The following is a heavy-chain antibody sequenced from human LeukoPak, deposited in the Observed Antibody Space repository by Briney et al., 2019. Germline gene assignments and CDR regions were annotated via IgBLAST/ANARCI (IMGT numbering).Heavy chain of an antibody. CDR2: ISTSGNT. CDR1: GGSVSSGSYY. CDR3: AGQVGYFDY. J-gene: IGHJ4*02. D-gene: IGHD1-26*01. Sequence: SQTLSLTCTVSGGSVSSGSYYWSWIRQPAGKELEWIGRISTSGNTNYNPSLKSRVTISRDMSKNQFSLRLSSVTAADTAVYYCAGQVGYFDYWGQGTLVTASS. V-gene: IGHV4-61*02.